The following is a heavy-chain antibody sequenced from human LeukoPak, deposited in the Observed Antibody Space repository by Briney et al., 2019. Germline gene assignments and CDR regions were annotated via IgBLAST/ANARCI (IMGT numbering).Heavy chain of an antibody. Sequence: SQTPSLTCTVSGGSISSGSNYWNWIRQPAGKELERIGRLYSSGTTNYNPSLKSRVTISVDTSKNQFSLNLSSVTAADTAVYYCARGLPRALDNWGQGTLVTVSS. CDR2: LYSSGTT. J-gene: IGHJ4*02. V-gene: IGHV4-61*02. CDR1: GGSISSGSNY. CDR3: ARGLPRALDN.